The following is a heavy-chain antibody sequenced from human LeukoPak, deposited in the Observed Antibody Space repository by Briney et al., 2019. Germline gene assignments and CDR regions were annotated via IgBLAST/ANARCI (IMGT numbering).Heavy chain of an antibody. CDR2: IIPIFGTA. CDR1: GGTFSSYA. Sequence: SVKVSCKASGGTFSSYAISWVRQAPGQGLEWMGGIIPIFGTANYAQKFQGRVTITADESTSTAYMELSSLRSEDTAVYYCARDRSDTAMAHYFDYWGQGTLVTVSS. V-gene: IGHV1-69*13. J-gene: IGHJ4*02. D-gene: IGHD5-18*01. CDR3: ARDRSDTAMAHYFDY.